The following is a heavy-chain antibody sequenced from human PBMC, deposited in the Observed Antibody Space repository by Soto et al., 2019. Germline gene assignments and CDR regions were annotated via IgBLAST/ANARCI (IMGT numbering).Heavy chain of an antibody. V-gene: IGHV5-51*01. Sequence: PGESLKISCKGAGYDFFAYWIVWLRQMPGKGLECMGFIHPGDSDTTYSPSFRGQVTISADKSIDTAYLQWRSLKASDTAMYYCARLSTRWFDPWGQGTLVTVSS. D-gene: IGHD2-15*01. J-gene: IGHJ5*02. CDR2: IHPGDSDT. CDR1: GYDFFAYW. CDR3: ARLSTRWFDP.